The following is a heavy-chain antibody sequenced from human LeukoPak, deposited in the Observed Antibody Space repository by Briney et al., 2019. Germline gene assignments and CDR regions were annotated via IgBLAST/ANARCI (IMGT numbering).Heavy chain of an antibody. J-gene: IGHJ2*01. V-gene: IGHV3-7*01. CDR3: ARGRSGSYWYFDL. D-gene: IGHD1-26*01. CDR2: IKQDGSEK. Sequence: GGSLRLSCAASGFTFSSHWMSWVRQAPGKGLEWVANIKQDGSEKYYVDSVKGRFTISRDNAKNSLYLQMNSLRAEDTAVYYCARGRSGSYWYFDLWGRGTLVTVSS. CDR1: GFTFSSHW.